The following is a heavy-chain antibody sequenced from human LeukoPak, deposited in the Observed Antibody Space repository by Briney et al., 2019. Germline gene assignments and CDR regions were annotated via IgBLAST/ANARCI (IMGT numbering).Heavy chain of an antibody. CDR1: GGSISTYY. V-gene: IGHV4-59*01. J-gene: IGHJ3*02. CDR2: IYYTGST. CDR3: ARVSGSGYDSRGASDI. D-gene: IGHD3-22*01. Sequence: SETLSLTCTVSGGSISTYYWGWIRQPPGKALEWIGYIYYTGSTNYNPSLKSRVTISVDTSKNQFSLKLSSVTAADTAVYYCARVSGSGYDSRGASDIWGQGAMVTVSS.